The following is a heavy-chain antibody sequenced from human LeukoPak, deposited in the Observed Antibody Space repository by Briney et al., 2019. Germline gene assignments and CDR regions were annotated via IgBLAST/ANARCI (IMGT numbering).Heavy chain of an antibody. Sequence: ASVKVSCKASGYTFTTYGISWVRQAPGQGLEWMGWISADNGNTNYAQKSQGIIIMTTDTSTSTAFMEMKSLKSDDTAVYYCARGSLRFLEWSADYWGQGTLVTVSS. J-gene: IGHJ4*02. D-gene: IGHD3-3*01. CDR1: GYTFTTYG. V-gene: IGHV1-18*01. CDR3: ARGSLRFLEWSADY. CDR2: ISADNGNT.